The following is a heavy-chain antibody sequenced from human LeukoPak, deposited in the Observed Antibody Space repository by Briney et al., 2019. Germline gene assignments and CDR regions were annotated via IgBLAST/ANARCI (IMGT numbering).Heavy chain of an antibody. CDR3: ARGPRPYGSGSCWYYYYYGMDV. V-gene: IGHV3-53*01. Sequence: GGSLRLSCAASGFTVSSNYMSWVRQAPGKGLEWVSVIYSGGSTYYADSVKGRFTISRDNSKNTLYLQMNSLRAEDTAVYYCARGPRPYGSGSCWYYYYYGMDVWGQGTTVTVSS. J-gene: IGHJ6*02. CDR2: IYSGGST. D-gene: IGHD3-10*01. CDR1: GFTVSSNY.